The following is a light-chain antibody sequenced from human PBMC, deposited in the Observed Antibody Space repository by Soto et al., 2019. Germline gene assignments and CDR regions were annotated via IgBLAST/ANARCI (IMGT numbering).Light chain of an antibody. Sequence: DIQMTPSPSTLSGAVGDRGTLTCRASQTISSWLAWYQQKPGKAPKLLIYDASNLETGVPSRFSGTGSGTDFTFTISSLQPEDIATYYCQQYDNPPLTFGGGTKVDIK. CDR2: DAS. V-gene: IGKV1-33*01. CDR3: QQYDNPPLT. J-gene: IGKJ4*01. CDR1: QTISSW.